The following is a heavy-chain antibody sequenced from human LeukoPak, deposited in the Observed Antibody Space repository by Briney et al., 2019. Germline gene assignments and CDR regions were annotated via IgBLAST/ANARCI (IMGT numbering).Heavy chain of an antibody. Sequence: GGSLRLSCSASGFTFEDYGMYWVRQAPGKGLEWLSGISWNSVSIDYADSVKGRFTISRDNAKNSLTLQMNNLTLDDTAFYYCAKVARVSSSWYRFWYFDLWGRGTLLTVSS. CDR2: ISWNSVSI. CDR1: GFTFEDYG. J-gene: IGHJ2*01. CDR3: AKVARVSSSWYRFWYFDL. V-gene: IGHV3-9*01. D-gene: IGHD6-13*01.